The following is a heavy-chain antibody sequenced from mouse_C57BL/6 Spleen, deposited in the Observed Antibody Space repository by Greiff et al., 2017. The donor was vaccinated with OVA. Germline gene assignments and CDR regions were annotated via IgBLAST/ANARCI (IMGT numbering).Heavy chain of an antibody. Sequence: EVQGVESGGGLVQPKGSLKLSCAASGFSFNTYAMNWVRQAPGKGLEWVARIRSKSNNYATYYADSVKDRFTISRDDSESMLYLQMNNLKTEDTAMYYCVRQNYSKDAMDYWGQGTSVTVSS. CDR3: VRQNYSKDAMDY. V-gene: IGHV10-1*01. CDR1: GFSFNTYA. D-gene: IGHD2-5*01. J-gene: IGHJ4*01. CDR2: IRSKSNNYAT.